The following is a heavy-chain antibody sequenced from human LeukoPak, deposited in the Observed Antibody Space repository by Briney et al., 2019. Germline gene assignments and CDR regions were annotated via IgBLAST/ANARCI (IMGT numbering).Heavy chain of an antibody. CDR1: GFAFSTYA. V-gene: IGHV3-30-3*01. Sequence: TGGSLRLSCAASGFAFSTYATHWVRQAPGKGLEWVAVKSYDGTNKYYGDSVKGRFTISRDHSKNTLYLQMNSLRGEDTAVYYCARDRGGATSTYYYYGLDVWGQGTTVTVSS. CDR2: KSYDGTNK. CDR3: ARDRGGATSTYYYYGLDV. J-gene: IGHJ6*02. D-gene: IGHD2-2*01.